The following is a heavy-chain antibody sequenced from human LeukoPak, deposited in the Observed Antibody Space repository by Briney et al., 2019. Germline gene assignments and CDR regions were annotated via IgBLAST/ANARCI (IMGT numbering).Heavy chain of an antibody. D-gene: IGHD1-14*01. Sequence: SETLSLTCTVSGGSISSGSYYWSWIRQPAGKGLEWIGRIYTSGSTNYNPSLKSRVTISVDTSKNQFSLKLSSVTAADTAVYYCARGLAASRNYYYSYYMDVWGKGTTVTVSS. CDR3: ARGLAASRNYYYSYYMDV. V-gene: IGHV4-61*02. CDR2: IYTSGST. J-gene: IGHJ6*03. CDR1: GGSISSGSYY.